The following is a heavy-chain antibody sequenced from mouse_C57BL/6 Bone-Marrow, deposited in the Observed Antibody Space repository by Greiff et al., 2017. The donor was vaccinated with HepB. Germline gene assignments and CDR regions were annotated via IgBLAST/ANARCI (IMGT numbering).Heavy chain of an antibody. CDR1: GYAFSSSW. CDR3: ARWGLYFDY. CDR2: IYPGDGDT. V-gene: IGHV1-82*01. J-gene: IGHJ2*01. Sequence: VQLQQSGPELVKPGASVKISCKASGYAFSSSWMNWVKQRPGKGLEWIGRIYPGDGDTNYNGKFKGKATLTAYKSSSTASMQLSSRTSEDSAVYLCARWGLYFDYGGQGTTLTVSS.